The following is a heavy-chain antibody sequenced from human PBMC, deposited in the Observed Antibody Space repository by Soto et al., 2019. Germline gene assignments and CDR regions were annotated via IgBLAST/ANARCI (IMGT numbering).Heavy chain of an antibody. V-gene: IGHV1-58*01. Sequence: GASVKVSCKASGFTFTSSAVQWVRQARGQRLEWIGWIVVGSGNTNYAQKFQERVTITRDMSTSTAYMELNSLRSEDTAVYYCAADLGFFGGSWSFGVLYGMDVWGQGTTVTVSS. D-gene: IGHD3-16*01. CDR3: AADLGFFGGSWSFGVLYGMDV. CDR1: GFTFTSSA. J-gene: IGHJ6*02. CDR2: IVVGSGNT.